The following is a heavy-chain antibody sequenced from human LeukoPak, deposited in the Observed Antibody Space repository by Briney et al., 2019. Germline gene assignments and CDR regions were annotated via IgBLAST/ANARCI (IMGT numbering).Heavy chain of an antibody. J-gene: IGHJ4*02. CDR2: ISSSSSYT. V-gene: IGHV3-11*06. Sequence: GGSLRLSCAASGFTFSDYYMSWIRQAPGKGLEWVSYISSSSSYTNYADSVKGRFTISRDNAKNSLYLQMNSLRDEDTAVYYCARDLHSSGYYGGIDYWGQGTLVTVSS. CDR3: ARDLHSSGYYGGIDY. CDR1: GFTFSDYY. D-gene: IGHD3-22*01.